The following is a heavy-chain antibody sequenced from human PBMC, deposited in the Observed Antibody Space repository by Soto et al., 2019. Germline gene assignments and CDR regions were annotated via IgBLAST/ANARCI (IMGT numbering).Heavy chain of an antibody. J-gene: IGHJ5*02. CDR3: ANNAAYCVRTGGYFSWFDP. CDR1: GFSFSSYG. CDR2: ISYDGSNT. Sequence: QVHLVESGGGVVQPGRSLRLSCAASGFSFSSYGMHWVRQAPGAGLEWLTVISYDGSNTHYADSVKGRFTISRDNAKNTLYRQMNSLTVEDTAVYYCANNAAYCVRTGGYFSWFDPWGQGTLVAVSS. V-gene: IGHV3-30*18. D-gene: IGHD2-8*02.